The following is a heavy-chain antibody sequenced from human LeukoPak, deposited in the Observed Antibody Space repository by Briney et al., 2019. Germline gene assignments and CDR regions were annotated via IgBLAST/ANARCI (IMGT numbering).Heavy chain of an antibody. V-gene: IGHV3-30*02. J-gene: IGHJ4*02. CDR3: AKPITYGDHDRLY. Sequence: PGGSLRLSCAASGFTFRSLGMDWVRQAPGKGLEWVAFIRYDGSNKYYADSVKARFTISRDNSKNTLYLQMNSLRAEDTAVYYFAKPITYGDHDRLYWARETRVTVSS. CDR1: GFTFRSLG. D-gene: IGHD4-17*01. CDR2: IRYDGSNK.